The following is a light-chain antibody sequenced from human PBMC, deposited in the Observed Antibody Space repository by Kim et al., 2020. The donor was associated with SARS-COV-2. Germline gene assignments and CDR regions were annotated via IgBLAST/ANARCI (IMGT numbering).Light chain of an antibody. CDR2: AAS. J-gene: IGKJ1*01. CDR1: QSISSY. V-gene: IGKV1-39*01. Sequence: DIQMTQSPSSLSASVGDRVTITCRASQSISSYLNWYQQKPGKAPKLLIYAASSLQSGVPSRFSGSGSGTDFTLTINSLQPEDFATYYCQQSYSTPWTFVQGTKVDIK. CDR3: QQSYSTPWT.